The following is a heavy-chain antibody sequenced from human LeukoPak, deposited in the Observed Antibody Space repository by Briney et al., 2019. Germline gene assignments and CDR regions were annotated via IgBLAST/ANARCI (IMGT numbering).Heavy chain of an antibody. CDR3: ARDKVSALYGDASDY. Sequence: GASVKVSCKASGGTFSRYAISWVRQAPGKGLEWIGRIIPILVIANYAQKFQGRVTITADKSTSTAYMELSSLRSEDTAVYYCARDKVSALYGDASDYWGQGTLVTVSS. V-gene: IGHV1-69*04. CDR1: GGTFSRYA. CDR2: IIPILVIA. D-gene: IGHD4-17*01. J-gene: IGHJ4*02.